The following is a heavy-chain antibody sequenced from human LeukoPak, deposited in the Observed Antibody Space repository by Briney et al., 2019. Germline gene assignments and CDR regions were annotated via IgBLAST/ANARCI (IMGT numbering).Heavy chain of an antibody. CDR1: GFTFSDYY. J-gene: IGHJ5*02. D-gene: IGHD2-15*01. CDR3: VKDLRYCTGGSCP. V-gene: IGHV3-30*02. Sequence: PGGSLRLSCAASGFTFSDYYMSWIRQAPGKGLEWVAFIRYDGSSEYYAESVKGRITISRDNSKNTVFLQMNSLRAEDTAVYYCVKDLRYCTGGSCPWGQGTLVTVSS. CDR2: IRYDGSSE.